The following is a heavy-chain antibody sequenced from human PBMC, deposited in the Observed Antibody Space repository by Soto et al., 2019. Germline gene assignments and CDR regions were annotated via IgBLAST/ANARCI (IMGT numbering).Heavy chain of an antibody. CDR1: GGSISSSSYY. Sequence: PSETLSLTCTVSGGSISSSSYYWGWIRQPPGKGLEWIGSIYYSGSTYYNPSLKSRVTISVDTSKNQFSLKLSSVTAADTAVYYCARNAIQLWYYYYYGMDVWGQGTTVT. CDR3: ARNAIQLWYYYYYGMDV. D-gene: IGHD5-18*01. J-gene: IGHJ6*02. CDR2: IYYSGST. V-gene: IGHV4-39*01.